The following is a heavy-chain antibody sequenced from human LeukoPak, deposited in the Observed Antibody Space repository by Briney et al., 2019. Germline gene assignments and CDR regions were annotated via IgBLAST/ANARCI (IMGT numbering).Heavy chain of an antibody. V-gene: IGHV1-69*13. J-gene: IGHJ6*02. Sequence: ASVKVSCKASGYTFASYYMHWVRQAPGQGLEWMGGIIPIFGTANYAQKFQGRVTITADESTSTAYMELSSLRSEDTAVYYCARSRQRDFWSGLNGMDVWGQGTTVTVSS. D-gene: IGHD3-3*01. CDR2: IIPIFGTA. CDR1: GYTFASYY. CDR3: ARSRQRDFWSGLNGMDV.